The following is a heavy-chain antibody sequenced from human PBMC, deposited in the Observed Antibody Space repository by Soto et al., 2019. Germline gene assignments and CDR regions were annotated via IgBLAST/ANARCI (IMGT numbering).Heavy chain of an antibody. CDR2: IYYSGST. V-gene: IGHV4-59*01. Sequence: KASETLSLTCTVSGGSISSYYWSWIRQPPGKGLEWIGYIYYSGSTNYNPSLKSRVTISVDTSKNQLSLKLSSVTAADTAVYYCARGVAMVRGHYGMDVWGQGTTVTVSS. CDR3: ARGVAMVRGHYGMDV. J-gene: IGHJ6*02. D-gene: IGHD3-10*01. CDR1: GGSISSYY.